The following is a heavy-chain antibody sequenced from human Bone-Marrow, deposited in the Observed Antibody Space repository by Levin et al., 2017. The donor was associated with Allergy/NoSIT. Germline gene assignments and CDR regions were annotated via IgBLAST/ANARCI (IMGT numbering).Heavy chain of an antibody. Sequence: SETLSLTCTVSGGSVSSGAYYWTWIRQHPGKGLEWIGYIYYSGSTSYNPSLMSRVTISLDLSNNRFSLKLSSVTAADTAVYFCARDLSYFGSGSWSHYFDSWGQGTPVTVSS. CDR1: GGSVSSGAYY. CDR3: ARDLSYFGSGSWSHYFDS. CDR2: IYYSGST. D-gene: IGHD3-10*01. V-gene: IGHV4-31*03. J-gene: IGHJ4*02.